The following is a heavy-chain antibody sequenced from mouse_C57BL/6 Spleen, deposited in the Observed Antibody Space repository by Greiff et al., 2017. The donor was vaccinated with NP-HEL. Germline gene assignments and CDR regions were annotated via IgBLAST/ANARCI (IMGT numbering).Heavy chain of an antibody. CDR1: GYTFTSYT. CDR3: ARSYYDYVYFDY. V-gene: IGHV1-4*01. Sequence: VQLQQSGAELARPGASVKMSCKASGYTFTSYTMHWVKQRPGQGLEWIGYINPSSGYTKYNQKFKDKATLTADKSSRTAYMQLSSLTSEDSAVYYCARSYYDYVYFDYWGQGTTLTVSS. CDR2: INPSSGYT. D-gene: IGHD2-4*01. J-gene: IGHJ2*01.